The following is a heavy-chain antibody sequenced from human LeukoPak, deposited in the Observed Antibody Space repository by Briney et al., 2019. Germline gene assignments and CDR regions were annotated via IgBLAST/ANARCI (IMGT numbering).Heavy chain of an antibody. D-gene: IGHD3-10*01. CDR3: ARTNYYGSGGKIDY. CDR2: INHSGST. V-gene: IGHV4-34*01. CDR1: GGSFSGYY. J-gene: IGHJ4*02. Sequence: SETLSLTCAVYGGSFSGYYWSWIRQPPGKGLEWIGEINHSGSTNYNPSLKSRVTISVDTSKNQFSLKLSSVTAADTAVYYCARTNYYGSGGKIDYWGQGTLVTVSS.